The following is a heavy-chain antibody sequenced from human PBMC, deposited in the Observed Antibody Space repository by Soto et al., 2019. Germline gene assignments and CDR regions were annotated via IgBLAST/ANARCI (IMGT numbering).Heavy chain of an antibody. CDR1: GDSVSSSNYY. CDR2: IYHSGST. V-gene: IGHV4-61*01. D-gene: IGHD1-26*01. Sequence: TSETLSLTCSVSGDSVSSSNYYWSWIRQTPGKGLEWIGYIYHSGSTNYNPSLKNRVSISVDTSQNQFSLNLSSVTAADTAVYYCARRRGALRILYYYGMDVWGQGTTVTVSS. J-gene: IGHJ6*02. CDR3: ARRRGALRILYYYGMDV.